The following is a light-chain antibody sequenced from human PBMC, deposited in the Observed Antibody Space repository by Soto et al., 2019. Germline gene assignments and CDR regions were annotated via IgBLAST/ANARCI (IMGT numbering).Light chain of an antibody. V-gene: IGKV3-11*01. CDR2: DAS. J-gene: IGKJ1*01. CDR1: QSVSSY. Sequence: EIVLTQSPATLSLSPGERATLSCRASQSVSSYLAWYQQKPGQAPRLLIYDASNRATGIPARFSGSVSGTEFTLTISSLESEDFAVYFCQQYGDRPRTFGQGTKVDIK. CDR3: QQYGDRPRT.